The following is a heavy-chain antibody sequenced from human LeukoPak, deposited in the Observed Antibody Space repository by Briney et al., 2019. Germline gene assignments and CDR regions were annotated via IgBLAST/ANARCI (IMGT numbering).Heavy chain of an antibody. CDR1: GYMFTSYG. D-gene: IGHD2-15*01. Sequence: VASVKVSCKASGYMFTSYGISWVRQAPGQGLEWLGWVSGYDADIEYPQKFQGRVTMTTDTSTSTAYMDLRSLRSDDTAVYYCVRDREVRYCSGASCHSGFDLWGQGTMVTVSS. CDR2: VSGYDADI. CDR3: VRDREVRYCSGASCHSGFDL. J-gene: IGHJ3*01. V-gene: IGHV1-18*04.